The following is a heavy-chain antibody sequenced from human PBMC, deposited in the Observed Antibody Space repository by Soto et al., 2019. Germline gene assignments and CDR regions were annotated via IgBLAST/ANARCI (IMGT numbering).Heavy chain of an antibody. V-gene: IGHV3-33*01. CDR2: IWYDGSNK. Sequence: GGSLRLSCAASGFTFSSYGMHWVRQALGKGLEWVAVIWYDGSNKYYADSVKGRFTISRDNSKNTLYLQMNSLRAEDTAVYYCAREVKKYQLLFGLAGYWGQGTLVTVSS. CDR1: GFTFSSYG. D-gene: IGHD2-2*01. J-gene: IGHJ4*02. CDR3: AREVKKYQLLFGLAGY.